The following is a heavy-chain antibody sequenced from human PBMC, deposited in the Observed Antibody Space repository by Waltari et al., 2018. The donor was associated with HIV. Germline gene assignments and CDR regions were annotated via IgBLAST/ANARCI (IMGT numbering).Heavy chain of an antibody. Sequence: QEQLVESGGGVVQPGRSLRLSCAASGFTFSSYGMHWVRQAPGRWLEWVAVIWYDGNNKYYADSVKGRFTISRDNSKNTLYLQRNSLRAEDTAVYHCARDYVEAVHYGMDVWGQGTMVTVSS. CDR1: GFTFSSYG. CDR3: ARDYVEAVHYGMDV. J-gene: IGHJ6*02. V-gene: IGHV3-33*01. D-gene: IGHD2-21*01. CDR2: IWYDGNNK.